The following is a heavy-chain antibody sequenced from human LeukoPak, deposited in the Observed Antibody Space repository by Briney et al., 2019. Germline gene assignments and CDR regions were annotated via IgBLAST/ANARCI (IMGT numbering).Heavy chain of an antibody. D-gene: IGHD1-26*01. V-gene: IGHV3-23*01. CDR2: IAGTGGST. CDR1: GFTFNKYA. J-gene: IGHJ3*01. Sequence: GGSLRLSCAASGFTFNKYAMNWVRQPPGKGLEWVSSIAGTGGSTYYADSVKGRFTLSRDNSENTLYLQLNSLRAEDSGIYYCAKAFRIVGIGNPDDAFDVWGQGTVVTVS. CDR3: AKAFRIVGIGNPDDAFDV.